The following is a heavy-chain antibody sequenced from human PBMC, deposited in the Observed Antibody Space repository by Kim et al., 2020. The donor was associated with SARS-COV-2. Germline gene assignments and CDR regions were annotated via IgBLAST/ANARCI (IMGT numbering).Heavy chain of an antibody. CDR2: IWYDGSNK. Sequence: GGSLRLSCAASGFTFSSYAMHWVRQAPGKGLEWVAVIWYDGSNKYYADSVKGRFTISRDNSKNTLYLQMNSLRAEDTAVYYCAKSTTGTTFGMDVWGQGTTVTVSS. J-gene: IGHJ6*02. CDR1: GFTFSSYA. V-gene: IGHV3-33*06. CDR3: AKSTTGTTFGMDV. D-gene: IGHD1-7*01.